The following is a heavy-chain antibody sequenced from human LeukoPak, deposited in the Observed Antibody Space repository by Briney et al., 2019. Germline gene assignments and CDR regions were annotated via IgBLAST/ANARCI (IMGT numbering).Heavy chain of an antibody. CDR1: GFTFSDYA. CDR2: FSGRAGPT. CDR3: AKAFREYGSSTYSSFDI. V-gene: IGHV3-23*01. Sequence: PGGSLRLSCAASGFTFSDYAMSWVRQAPGKGLEWVSAFSGRAGPTHYADSVKGRFTISRDNSENILYLQMNSLNTEDTAIHYCAKAFREYGSSTYSSFDIWGQGTLVSVSS. J-gene: IGHJ3*02. D-gene: IGHD6-13*01.